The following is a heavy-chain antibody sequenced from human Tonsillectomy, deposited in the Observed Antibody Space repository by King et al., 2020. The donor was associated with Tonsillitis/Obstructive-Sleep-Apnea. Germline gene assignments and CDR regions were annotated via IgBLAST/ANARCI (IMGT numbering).Heavy chain of an antibody. J-gene: IGHJ4*02. V-gene: IGHV4-39*01. CDR1: GGSISSSSYY. Sequence: QLQESGPGLVKPSETLSLTCSVSGGSISSSSYYWGGIRQSPGKGLEWIGSIYYSGSTYYNPSLKSRVTISVDPSKNQFSLKLRPGAAADTAVYYCASLSYGSGSYYSSDFDYWGQGTLVTVSS. D-gene: IGHD3-10*01. CDR3: ASLSYGSGSYYSSDFDY. CDR2: IYYSGST.